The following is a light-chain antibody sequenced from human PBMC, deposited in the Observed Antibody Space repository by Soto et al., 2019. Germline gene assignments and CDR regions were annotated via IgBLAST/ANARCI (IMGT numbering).Light chain of an antibody. CDR3: MSYAGSNNLML. J-gene: IGLJ2*01. V-gene: IGLV2-8*01. Sequence: QSALTQPPSASGSPGQSVTISCTGTTSDLSGYYFVSWYQQHPGRAPKLILFDVTRRPSGVPDRFTGSMSGNTASLTVSGLQAEDEAYYYCMSYAGSNNLMLLGEGTKLTVL. CDR2: DVT. CDR1: TSDLSGYYF.